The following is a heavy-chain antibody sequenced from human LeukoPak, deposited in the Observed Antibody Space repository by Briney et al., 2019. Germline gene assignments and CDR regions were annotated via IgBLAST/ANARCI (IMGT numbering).Heavy chain of an antibody. D-gene: IGHD2-21*01. J-gene: IGHJ4*02. CDR2: ISDDGSKG. CDR3: AKDYNRGLPDY. Sequence: PGGSLRLSCAASGFSSNSHGMHWVRQAPDKGLEWVAVISDDGSKGYYADSVKGRFTISRENSKNVLYLQMSSLRAEDTAVYYCAKDYNRGLPDYWGQGTLVIVSS. CDR1: GFSSNSHG. V-gene: IGHV3-30*18.